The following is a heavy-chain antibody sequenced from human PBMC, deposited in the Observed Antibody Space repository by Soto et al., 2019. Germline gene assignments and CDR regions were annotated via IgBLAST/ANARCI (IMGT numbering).Heavy chain of an antibody. V-gene: IGHV3-11*01. Sequence: PGGTLRLSCAASEFTFSDYYMTWIRQAPGKGLEWVSYISNSGSTIYYADSVKGLFTISRDNAKNSLYLQRNSLRAEDTAVYCCASWLTYRPYGWIDLWGPGTLVTVSS. CDR2: ISNSGSTI. J-gene: IGHJ5*02. CDR1: EFTFSDYY. D-gene: IGHD3-10*01. CDR3: ASWLTYRPYGWIDL.